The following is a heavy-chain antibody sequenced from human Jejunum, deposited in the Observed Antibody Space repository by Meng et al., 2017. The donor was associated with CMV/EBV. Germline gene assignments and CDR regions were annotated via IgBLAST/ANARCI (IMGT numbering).Heavy chain of an antibody. CDR2: IFYTGST. V-gene: IGHV4-38-2*01. J-gene: IGHJ4*02. Sequence: GLEWIGNIFYTGSTYLNPSLQSRLRLSIDTSKSQFSLEFTSVTAADTAVYFCARSRVPYYFDSWGQGTLVTVSS. CDR3: ARSRVPYYFDS.